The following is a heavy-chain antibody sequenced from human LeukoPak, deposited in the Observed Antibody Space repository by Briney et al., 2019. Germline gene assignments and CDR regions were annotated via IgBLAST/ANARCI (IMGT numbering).Heavy chain of an antibody. D-gene: IGHD3-10*01. CDR1: GMSLSDSA. Sequence: GRSLRLSCAASGMSLSDSAMNWVRQAPGKGLEWLAHIRSRTKSYATAYAASVTGRFVISRDDVKNMAFLQMTSLETEDTAVYYCIRHVEFQRPYWAQGVQVTVSS. CDR3: IRHVEFQRPY. J-gene: IGHJ4*02. V-gene: IGHV3-73*01. CDR2: IRSRTKSYAT.